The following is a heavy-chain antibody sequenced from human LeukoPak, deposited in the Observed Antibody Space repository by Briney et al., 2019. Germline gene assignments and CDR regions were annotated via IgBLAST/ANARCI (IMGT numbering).Heavy chain of an antibody. CDR1: GFTFSSYA. V-gene: IGHV3-23*01. CDR2: ISGSGGST. J-gene: IGHJ6*02. D-gene: IGHD3-10*01. Sequence: GSLRLSCAASGFTFSSYAMSWVRQAPGKGLEWVSAISGSGGSTYYADSVKGRFTISRDDSKNSLYLQMNSLRTEDTALYYCAKDGSGSYQHYYYGMDVWGQGTTVTVSS. CDR3: AKDGSGSYQHYYYGMDV.